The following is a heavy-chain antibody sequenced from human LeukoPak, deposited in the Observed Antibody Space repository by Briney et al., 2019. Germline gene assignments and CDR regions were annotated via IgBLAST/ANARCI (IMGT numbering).Heavy chain of an antibody. Sequence: PSETLSLTCTVSGGSISSSSYYWGWIRQPPGKGLEWIGSIYYSGSTYYNPSLKSRVTISVDTSKNQFSLKLSSVTAADTAVYYCARVHLRDDSSGYYLDYWGQGTPVTVSS. CDR2: IYYSGST. J-gene: IGHJ4*02. CDR3: ARVHLRDDSSGYYLDY. D-gene: IGHD3-22*01. V-gene: IGHV4-39*07. CDR1: GGSISSSSYY.